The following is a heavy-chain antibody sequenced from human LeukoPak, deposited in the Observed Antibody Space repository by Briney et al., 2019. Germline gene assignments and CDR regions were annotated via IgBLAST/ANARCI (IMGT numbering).Heavy chain of an antibody. D-gene: IGHD6-13*01. CDR3: AKVGYSSSWYYFDY. Sequence: SGGSLRLSCAASGFTFSNYAMNWVRQAPGKGLEWVSAIIGSGRSTFYADSVKGRFTISRDNSKNTLYLQMNSLRAEDTAAYHCAKVGYSSSWYYFDYWGQGTLVTVSA. CDR2: IIGSGRST. J-gene: IGHJ4*02. CDR1: GFTFSNYA. V-gene: IGHV3-23*01.